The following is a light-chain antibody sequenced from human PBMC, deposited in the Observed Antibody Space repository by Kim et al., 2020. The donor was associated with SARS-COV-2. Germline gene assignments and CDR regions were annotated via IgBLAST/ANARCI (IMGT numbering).Light chain of an antibody. V-gene: IGKV1-39*01. CDR3: QQRYITPFT. J-gene: IGKJ3*01. CDR1: QSISSD. Sequence: DIQMTQSPSTLSASVGDRVTITCRTTQSISSDLNWYHQKPGRAPKLLISAASTLQGGVPSRFSGSGSETDFTLTISSLQPEDFATYFCQQRYITPFTFGPGTKVDIK. CDR2: AAS.